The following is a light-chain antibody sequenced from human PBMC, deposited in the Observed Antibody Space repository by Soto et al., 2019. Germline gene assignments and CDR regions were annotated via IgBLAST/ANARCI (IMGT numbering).Light chain of an antibody. J-gene: IGLJ1*01. Sequence: QSAXTQPRSVSGSPEQSVTISCTGTSSDVGGYNYVSWYQQHPGKAPKLMIYDVSKRPSGVPDRFSGSKSGNTASLTISGLQAEDEADYYCCSYAGSYTYVFGTGTKVTVL. CDR3: CSYAGSYTYV. CDR1: SSDVGGYNY. CDR2: DVS. V-gene: IGLV2-11*01.